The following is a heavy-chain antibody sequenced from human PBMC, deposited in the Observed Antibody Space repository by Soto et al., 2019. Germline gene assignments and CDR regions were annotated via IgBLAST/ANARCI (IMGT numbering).Heavy chain of an antibody. CDR1: GGSFSGYY. CDR3: ARGPVHDYYYCYGMDV. V-gene: IGHV4-34*01. CDR2: INHSGST. Sequence: SETLSLTCAVYGGSFSGYYWSWIRQPPGKGLEWIGEINHSGSTNYNPSLKSRVTISVDTSKNQFSLKLSSVTAADTAVYYCARGPVHDYYYCYGMDVWGQGTTVTVSS. J-gene: IGHJ6*02.